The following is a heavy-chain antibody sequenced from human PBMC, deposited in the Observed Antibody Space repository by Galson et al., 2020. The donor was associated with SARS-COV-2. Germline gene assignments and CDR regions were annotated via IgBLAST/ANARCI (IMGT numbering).Heavy chain of an antibody. CDR1: GFNFGDYG. V-gene: IGHV3-20*04. J-gene: IGHJ6*02. CDR2: INWSGGTT. Sequence: GGSLRLSCAASGFNFGDYGMTWVRQVPGKGLEWVSGINWSGGTTVYADSVKGRFTISRDNAKNSLYLQMSSLRVEDTAFYYCARKDYYGSGNDVWGQGTTVTVSS. CDR3: ARKDYYGSGNDV. D-gene: IGHD3-10*01.